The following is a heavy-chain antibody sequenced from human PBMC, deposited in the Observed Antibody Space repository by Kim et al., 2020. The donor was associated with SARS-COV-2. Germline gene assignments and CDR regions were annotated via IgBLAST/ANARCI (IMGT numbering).Heavy chain of an antibody. Sequence: GGSLRLSCAASGFTFSDYYMSWVRQAPGKGLEWISYMATTPSAIYYANSVRGRCTISRDNAKNSLYLQMNSLRADDTAAAYCSRSHTPHSGIDCDHFDY. D-gene: IGHD1-26*01. CDR2: MATTPSAI. CDR1: GFTFSDYY. V-gene: IGHV3-11*01. CDR3: SRSHTPHSGIDCDHFDY. J-gene: IGHJ4*01.